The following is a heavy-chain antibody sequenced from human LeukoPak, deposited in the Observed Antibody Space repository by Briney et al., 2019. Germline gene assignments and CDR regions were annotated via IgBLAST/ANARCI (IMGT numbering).Heavy chain of an antibody. J-gene: IGHJ1*01. CDR1: GYTFTGYY. D-gene: IGHD3-22*01. Sequence: ASVKVSSKASGYTFTGYYMHWVRQAPGQGLEWMGWINPNSGGTNYAQKFQGRVTMTRDTSISTAYMELSWLRSDDTAVYYCAREDYYDSSGYYKNKEYFHLWGQGTLVTVSS. CDR2: INPNSGGT. CDR3: AREDYYDSSGYYKNKEYFHL. V-gene: IGHV1-2*02.